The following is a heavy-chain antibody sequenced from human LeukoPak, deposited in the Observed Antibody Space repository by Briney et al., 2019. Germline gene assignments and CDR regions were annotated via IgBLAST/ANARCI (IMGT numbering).Heavy chain of an antibody. V-gene: IGHV3-11*01. CDR2: ISSSGSTI. CDR3: ASTILGYYYYGMDV. D-gene: IGHD3-3*01. CDR1: GFTFSDYY. Sequence: GGSLRLSCAASGFTFSDYYMSWIRQAPGEGLEWVSYISSSGSTIYYADSVKGRFTISRDNAKNSLYLQMNSLRAEDTAVYYCASTILGYYYYGMDVWGQGTTVTVSS. J-gene: IGHJ6*02.